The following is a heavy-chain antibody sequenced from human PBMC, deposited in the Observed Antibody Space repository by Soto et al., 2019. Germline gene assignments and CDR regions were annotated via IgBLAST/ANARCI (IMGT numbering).Heavy chain of an antibody. D-gene: IGHD6-13*01. Sequence: QVPLVQSGAEVKKPGASVKVSCKASGYTFTSYAMHWVRQAPGQRLEWMGWINAGNGNTKYSQKFQGRVTITRDTSASTAYMELSSLRSEDTAVYYCARDLSCSRLSYGYWGQGTLVTVSS. CDR2: INAGNGNT. J-gene: IGHJ4*02. CDR3: ARDLSCSRLSYGY. CDR1: GYTFTSYA. V-gene: IGHV1-3*01.